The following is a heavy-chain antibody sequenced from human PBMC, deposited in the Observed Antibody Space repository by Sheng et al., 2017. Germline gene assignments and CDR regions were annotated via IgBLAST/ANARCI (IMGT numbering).Heavy chain of an antibody. CDR2: IIPIFGTA. CDR3: ARNEQLAAMDYYYYYMDV. V-gene: IGHV1-69*13. J-gene: IGHJ6*03. Sequence: QVQLVQSGAEVKKPGSSVKVSCKASGGTFSSYAISWVRQAPGQGLEWMGGIIPIFGTANYAQKFQGRVTITADESTSTAYMELSSLRSEDTAVYYCARNEQLAAMDYYYYYMDVWGQGTNGHRLL. D-gene: IGHD6-6*01. CDR1: GGTFSSYA.